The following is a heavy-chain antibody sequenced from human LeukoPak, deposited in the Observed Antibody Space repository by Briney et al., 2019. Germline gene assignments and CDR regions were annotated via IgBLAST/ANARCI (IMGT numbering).Heavy chain of an antibody. CDR3: AKDQRRYSGYGVDYYMDV. V-gene: IGHV3-74*01. D-gene: IGHD5-12*01. CDR2: INSDGINT. J-gene: IGHJ6*03. CDR1: GFTFSNYW. Sequence: PGGSLRLSCAASGFTFSNYWMHWVRQAPGKGLVWVSRINSDGINTSYADSVKGRFTISRDNSKNTLYLQMNSLRAEDTAVYYCAKDQRRYSGYGVDYYMDVWGKGTTVTISS.